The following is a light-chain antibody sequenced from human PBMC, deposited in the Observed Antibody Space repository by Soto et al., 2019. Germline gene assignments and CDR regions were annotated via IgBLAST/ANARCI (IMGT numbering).Light chain of an antibody. Sequence: QSALTQPASVSGSPGQSITISCTGTSSDVGSYNLVSWYQQHPGKAPKLMIYEGSKRPSGVSNRFSGSKSGNTASLTISGLQDDDDADYYCCSYAGSSTTYVFGTGTKLTVL. CDR3: CSYAGSSTTYV. CDR2: EGS. J-gene: IGLJ1*01. V-gene: IGLV2-23*01. CDR1: SSDVGSYNL.